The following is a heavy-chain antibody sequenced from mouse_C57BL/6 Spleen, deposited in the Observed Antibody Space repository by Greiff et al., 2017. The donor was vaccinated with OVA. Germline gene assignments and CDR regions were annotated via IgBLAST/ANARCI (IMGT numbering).Heavy chain of an antibody. V-gene: IGHV1-64*01. CDR1: GYTFTSYW. CDR2: IHPNSGST. J-gene: IGHJ2*01. CDR3: AREGFYGNYDYFDY. D-gene: IGHD2-1*01. Sequence: QVQLKQPGAELVKPGASVKLSCKASGYTFTSYWMHWVKQRPGQGLEWIGMIHPNSGSTNYNEKFKSKATLTVDKSSSTAYMQLSSLTSEDSAVYYCAREGFYGNYDYFDYWGQGTTLTVSS.